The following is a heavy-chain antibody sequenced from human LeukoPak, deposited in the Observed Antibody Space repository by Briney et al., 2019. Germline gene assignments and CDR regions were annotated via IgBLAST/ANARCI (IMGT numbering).Heavy chain of an antibody. J-gene: IGHJ6*01. Sequence: GGSLRLSCAASGFTFSGFAMSWVRRTPGKGLEWVSGFSCSGDNTLYADSVKGRFTISRDNSKNTLYLEMNSLRAEDTAIYYCAKMKGHPLPKYYMDVWGQGTTVTVSS. CDR1: GFTFSGFA. CDR3: AKMKGHPLPKYYMDV. CDR2: FSCSGDNT. D-gene: IGHD1-26*01. V-gene: IGHV3-23*01.